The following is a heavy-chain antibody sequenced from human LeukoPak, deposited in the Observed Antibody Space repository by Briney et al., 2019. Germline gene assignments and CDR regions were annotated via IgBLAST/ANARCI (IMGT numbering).Heavy chain of an antibody. J-gene: IGHJ6*02. CDR3: ARVDIVVVPAAVYYYGMDV. D-gene: IGHD2-2*01. CDR1: GGSISSGGYY. V-gene: IGHV4-30-4*01. CDR2: IYYSGST. Sequence: PSETLSLTCTVSGGSISSGGYYWSWIRQPPGKGLEWIGYIYYSGSTYYNPSLKSRVTISVDTSKIQFSLKLSSVTAADTAVHYCARVDIVVVPAAVYYYGMDVWGQGTTVTVSS.